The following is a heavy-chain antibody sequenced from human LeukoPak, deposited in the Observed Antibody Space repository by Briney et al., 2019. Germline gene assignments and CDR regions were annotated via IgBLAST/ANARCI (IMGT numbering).Heavy chain of an antibody. J-gene: IGHJ3*02. CDR1: GGSLSSGDYY. CDR3: ARPYAGIGDAFDI. Sequence: SQTLSLTCTVSGGSLSSGDYYWSGIRQPPGKGLEWIGYIYYSGSTYYNPSLKSRVTISVDTSKNQFSLKLSSVTAADTAVYYCARPYAGIGDAFDIWGQGTMATVSS. D-gene: IGHD2-8*01. V-gene: IGHV4-30-4*08. CDR2: IYYSGST.